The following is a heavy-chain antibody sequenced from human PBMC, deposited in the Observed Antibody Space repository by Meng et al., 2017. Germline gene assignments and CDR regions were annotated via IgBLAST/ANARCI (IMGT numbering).Heavy chain of an antibody. CDR1: GFTVSGNY. CDR3: ARDLNDIVVVVAATRPFDY. D-gene: IGHD2-15*01. Sequence: VRGGVLGVGLVQSGGVLVLSCAASGFTVSGNYMSWVRQAPGKGLEWVSVIYSGGSTYYADSVKGRFTISRDNAKNSLYLQMNSLRAEDTAVYYCARDLNDIVVVVAATRPFDYWGQGTLVTVSS. J-gene: IGHJ4*02. V-gene: IGHV3-66*01. CDR2: IYSGGST.